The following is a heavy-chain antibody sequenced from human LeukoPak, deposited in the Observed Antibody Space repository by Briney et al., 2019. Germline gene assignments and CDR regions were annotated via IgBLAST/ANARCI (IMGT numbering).Heavy chain of an antibody. CDR2: INHSGST. D-gene: IGHD3-3*01. CDR3: ARAHYRITIFGVVSHRIDY. Sequence: PSETLSLTCAVYGGSFSGYYWSWIRQPPGKGLEWIGEINHSGSTNYNPSLKSRVTISVDTSKNQFSLKLGSVTAPDTAVYYCARAHYRITIFGVVSHRIDYWGQGTLVTVSS. V-gene: IGHV4-34*01. CDR1: GGSFSGYY. J-gene: IGHJ4*02.